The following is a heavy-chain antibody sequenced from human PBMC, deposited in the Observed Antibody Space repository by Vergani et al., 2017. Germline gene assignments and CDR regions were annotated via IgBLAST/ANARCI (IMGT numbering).Heavy chain of an antibody. V-gene: IGHV4-34*01. CDR1: GGSFTSYH. D-gene: IGHD4-11*01. CDR3: ARVNTETNGHLYYYYYMDV. CDR2: SDHTGRP. Sequence: QVQLQQWGGGLLKPSETLSLTCVVNGGSFTSYHWTWIRQSPGEGLEWVGDSDHTGRPDYNPSLKSRRTMSGDKSRNQFSLTLNSVTAPDTAIYFCARVNTETNGHLYYYYYMDVWGQGTAVTVS. J-gene: IGHJ6*03.